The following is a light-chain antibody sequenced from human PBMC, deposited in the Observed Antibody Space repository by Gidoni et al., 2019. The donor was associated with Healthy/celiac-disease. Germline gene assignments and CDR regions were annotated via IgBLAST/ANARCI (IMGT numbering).Light chain of an antibody. V-gene: IGKV1-13*02. Sequence: AIQLTQSPSSLSASVGDRVTITCRASQGISSALAWYQQQPGTAPKLLIYDASSLESGVPSRFSGSGSGRDFTLTISSLQPEDFATYYCQQFNSYPPSITFGQGTRLEIK. CDR3: QQFNSYPPSIT. J-gene: IGKJ5*01. CDR2: DAS. CDR1: QGISSA.